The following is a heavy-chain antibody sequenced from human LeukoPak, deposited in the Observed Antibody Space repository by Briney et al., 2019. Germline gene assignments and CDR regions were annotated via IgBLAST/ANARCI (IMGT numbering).Heavy chain of an antibody. Sequence: GGSLRLSCAASGFTFSSYSMNWVRQAPGKGLEWASSISSSSSYIYYADSVKGRFTISRDNAKNPLYLQMNSLRAEDTAVYYCAGAYYVGYSYGRNHYWYFDLWGRGTLVTVSS. CDR1: GFTFSSYS. V-gene: IGHV3-21*01. CDR3: AGAYYVGYSYGRNHYWYFDL. J-gene: IGHJ2*01. CDR2: ISSSSSYI. D-gene: IGHD5-18*01.